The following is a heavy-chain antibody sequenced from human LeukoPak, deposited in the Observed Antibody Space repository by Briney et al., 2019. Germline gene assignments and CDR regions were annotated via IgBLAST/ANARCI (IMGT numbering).Heavy chain of an antibody. CDR3: ALGNWNDEIYFDY. V-gene: IGHV1-2*02. J-gene: IGHJ4*02. CDR2: INPNSGGT. Sequence: ASVKVSCKASGYTFTGYYMHWVRQAPGQGLEWMGWINPNSGGTNYAQKFQGRVTMTRDTPISTAHMELSRLRSDDTAVYYCALGNWNDEIYFDYWGQGTLVTVSS. CDR1: GYTFTGYY. D-gene: IGHD1-1*01.